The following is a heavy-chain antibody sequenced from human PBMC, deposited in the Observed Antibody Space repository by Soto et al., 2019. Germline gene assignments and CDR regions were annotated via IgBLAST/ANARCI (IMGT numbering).Heavy chain of an antibody. D-gene: IGHD1-1*01. CDR3: AKVHEPWTTHDHRFDY. V-gene: IGHV3-23*01. Sequence: PVGSLRLSCAASGFTFSSYAMSWVRQAPGKGLEWVSAISGSGGSTYYADSVKGRFTISRDNSKNTLYLQMNSLRAEDTAVYYYAKVHEPWTTHDHRFDYWGQGTLVTVSS. J-gene: IGHJ4*02. CDR2: ISGSGGST. CDR1: GFTFSSYA.